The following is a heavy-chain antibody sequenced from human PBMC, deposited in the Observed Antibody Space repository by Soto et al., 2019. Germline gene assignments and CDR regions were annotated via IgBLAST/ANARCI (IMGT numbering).Heavy chain of an antibody. V-gene: IGHV3-9*01. CDR1: GFTFDDYS. J-gene: IGHJ6*03. D-gene: IGHD6-6*01. Sequence: ESGGGLVQPGRSLRLSCAASGFTFDDYSMHWVRQAPGKGLEWVSGISWNSGSIGYADSVKGRFTISRDNAKNSLYLQMNSLRAEDTALYYCAKTVAARYYYYYMDVWGKGTTVTVSS. CDR2: ISWNSGSI. CDR3: AKTVAARYYYYYMDV.